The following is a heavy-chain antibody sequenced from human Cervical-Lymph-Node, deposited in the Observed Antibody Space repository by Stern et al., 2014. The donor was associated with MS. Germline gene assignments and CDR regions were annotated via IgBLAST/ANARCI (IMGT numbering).Heavy chain of an antibody. J-gene: IGHJ6*02. V-gene: IGHV3-23*04. CDR3: AKGITVTGAGYGVDV. CDR2: ISGSGGNT. D-gene: IGHD6-19*01. CDR1: RFTFSDYA. Sequence: EVQLVESGGGLVQPGGSLRLSCAASRFTFSDYAMTWVRQAPGKGLEWVSSISGSGGNTFYADSVKGRFTISRDNSRNMLSLQMNGLRAEDTAVYYCAKGITVTGAGYGVDVWGQGTTVTVSS.